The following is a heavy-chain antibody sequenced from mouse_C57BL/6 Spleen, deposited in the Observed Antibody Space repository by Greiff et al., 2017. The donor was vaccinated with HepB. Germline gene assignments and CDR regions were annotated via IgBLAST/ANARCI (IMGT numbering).Heavy chain of an antibody. CDR1: GFTFSDYG. D-gene: IGHD1-1*01. Sequence: EVQVVESGGGLVKPGGSLKLSCAASGFTFSDYGMHWVRQAPEKGLEWVAYISSGSSTIYYADTVKGRFTISRDNAKNTLFLQMTSLRSEDTAMYYCAWNIYYYGSSYNYFDYWGQGTTLTVSS. CDR2: ISSGSSTI. CDR3: AWNIYYYGSSYNYFDY. J-gene: IGHJ2*01. V-gene: IGHV5-17*01.